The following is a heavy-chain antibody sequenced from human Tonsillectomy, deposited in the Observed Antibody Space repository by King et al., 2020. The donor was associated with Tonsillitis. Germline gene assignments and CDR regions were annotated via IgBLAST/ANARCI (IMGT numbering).Heavy chain of an antibody. D-gene: IGHD2-15*01. CDR2: IIPLLGIA. CDR3: ARDAGYCSGGSCYGYYYYYMDV. V-gene: IGHV1-69*04. CDR1: GGTFSAYS. Sequence: QLVQSGAEVKKPGSSVKVSCKASGGTFSAYSISWVRQAPGQGLEWMGRIIPLLGIANYAQKFQGRVTITAGKSTRTAYMELSSLRSEDTAVYYCARDAGYCSGGSCYGYYYYYMDVWGKGTTVTVSS. J-gene: IGHJ6*03.